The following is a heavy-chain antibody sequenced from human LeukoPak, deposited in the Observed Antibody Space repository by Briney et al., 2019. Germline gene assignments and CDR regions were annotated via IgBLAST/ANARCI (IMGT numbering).Heavy chain of an antibody. CDR1: GGSISSYY. V-gene: IGHV3-15*01. Sequence: ETLSLTCTVSGGSISSYYWSWIRQPPGKVLEWVGRIKSKTDGGTTEYAAPVKGRFTISRDDSKNTLYLQMNSLKTEDTAVYYCTTEIDWGQGTLVTVSS. CDR2: IKSKTDGGTT. CDR3: TTEID. J-gene: IGHJ4*02.